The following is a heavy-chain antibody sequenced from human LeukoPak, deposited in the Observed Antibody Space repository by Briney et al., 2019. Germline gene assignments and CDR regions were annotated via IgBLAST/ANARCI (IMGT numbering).Heavy chain of an antibody. J-gene: IGHJ4*02. Sequence: GGTLRLSCAASGFTVSGGYKSWVRHAPGQGLEWVSRIYNNGNTFYADSVKGRFTISRDHSKNTLYLQMNSLRAEDTAVYYCASEVWFGEPHWGQGTLVTVSS. CDR3: ASEVWFGEPH. CDR2: IYNNGNT. D-gene: IGHD3-10*01. V-gene: IGHV3-66*01. CDR1: GFTVSGGY.